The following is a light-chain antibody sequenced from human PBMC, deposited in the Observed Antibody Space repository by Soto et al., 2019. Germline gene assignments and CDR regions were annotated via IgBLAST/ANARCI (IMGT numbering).Light chain of an antibody. J-gene: IGLJ1*01. CDR2: EVS. CDR1: SSDVGDFNY. V-gene: IGLV2-14*03. Sequence: QSALTQPASVSGSPGQSLTISCTGASSDVGDFNYVSWYQHHPRHPGKAPTLMIFEVSNRPSGVSHRFSGSKSGNTASLTISGLQAEDEADYYCLSITNSNTYVFGTGTKVTVL. CDR3: LSITNSNTYV.